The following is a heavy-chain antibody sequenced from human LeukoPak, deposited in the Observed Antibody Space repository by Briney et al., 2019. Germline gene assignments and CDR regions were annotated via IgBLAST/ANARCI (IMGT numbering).Heavy chain of an antibody. D-gene: IGHD3-22*01. CDR2: INHSGST. Sequence: TSETLSLTCAVYGGSFSGCYWSWIRQPPGKGLEWIGEINHSGSTNYNPSLKSRVTISVDTSKNQFSLKLSSVTAADTAVYYCARRVGYYYDSSGYSRPFDYWGQGTLVTVSS. J-gene: IGHJ4*02. CDR3: ARRVGYYYDSSGYSRPFDY. CDR1: GGSFSGCY. V-gene: IGHV4-34*01.